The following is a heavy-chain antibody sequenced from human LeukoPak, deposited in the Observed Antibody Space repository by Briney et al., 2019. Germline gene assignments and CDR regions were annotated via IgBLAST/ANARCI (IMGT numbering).Heavy chain of an antibody. CDR3: AREGNYYDMDV. CDR1: GFTFSIYG. CDR2: MNSGGRT. Sequence: GGSLRLSCAASGFTFSIYGMSWVRQAPGKGLEWVSSMNSGGRTYYADSVKGRFTTSRDNSKNTLYLQMNSLRAEDTAVYYCAREGNYYDMDVWGQGTTVTVSS. V-gene: IGHV3-23*01. J-gene: IGHJ6*02.